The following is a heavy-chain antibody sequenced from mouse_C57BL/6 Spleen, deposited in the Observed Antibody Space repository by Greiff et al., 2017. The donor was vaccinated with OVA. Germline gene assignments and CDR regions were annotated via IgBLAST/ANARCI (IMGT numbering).Heavy chain of an antibody. V-gene: IGHV5-9*04. CDR3: ARQEGMVLSYYFDY. CDR1: GFTFSSYT. D-gene: IGHD2-10*02. Sequence: EVQGVESGGGLVKPGGSLKLSCAASGFTFSSYTMSWVRQTPEKRLEWVATISGGGGNTYYPDSVKGRFTISRDNAKTTLYLQMSSLRSEDTAVYYCARQEGMVLSYYFDYWGQGTTLTVSS. CDR2: ISGGGGNT. J-gene: IGHJ2*01.